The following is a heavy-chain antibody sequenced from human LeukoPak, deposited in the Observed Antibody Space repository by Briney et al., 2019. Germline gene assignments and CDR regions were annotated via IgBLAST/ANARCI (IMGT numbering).Heavy chain of an antibody. V-gene: IGHV3-33*01. Sequence: GGSMRLSCAASEFTFTTYGMHWVRQAPGKGLEWVAFIYYDGSNIYYADYVKGRFTISRDISKNTLYLQMDSLRAEDTAIYYCARDWKTNSFDYWGQGTLVTVSS. CDR1: EFTFTTYG. CDR2: IYYDGSNI. CDR3: ARDWKTNSFDY. J-gene: IGHJ4*02. D-gene: IGHD1-1*01.